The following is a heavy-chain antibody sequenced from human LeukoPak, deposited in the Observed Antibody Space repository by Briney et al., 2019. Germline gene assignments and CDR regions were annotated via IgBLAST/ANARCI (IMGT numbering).Heavy chain of an antibody. V-gene: IGHV3-15*01. Sequence: GGSLRLSCAASGFTFNNAWMGWVRQAPGKGLEWVGRIKSKSDGATTDYAAPVKGRFTISRDNSKNTLYLQMNSLRAEDTAVYYCARDSYYYDSSGYWDYWGQGTLVTVSS. J-gene: IGHJ4*02. D-gene: IGHD3-22*01. CDR2: IKSKSDGATT. CDR3: ARDSYYYDSSGYWDY. CDR1: GFTFNNAW.